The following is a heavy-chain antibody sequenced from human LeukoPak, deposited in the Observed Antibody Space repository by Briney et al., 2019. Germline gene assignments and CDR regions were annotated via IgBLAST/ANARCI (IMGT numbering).Heavy chain of an antibody. CDR2: ISSSSSYI. J-gene: IGHJ5*02. V-gene: IGHV3-21*01. D-gene: IGHD1-26*01. CDR1: GFTFSSYS. CDR3: AREGGSFRLDH. Sequence: PGGSLRLSCAASGFTFSSYSMNWVRQAPGERLEWVSSISSSSSYIYYADSVKGRFTISRDDAKNSLFLQMDSLRAEDTAVYYCAREGGSFRLDHWGQGTLVTVSS.